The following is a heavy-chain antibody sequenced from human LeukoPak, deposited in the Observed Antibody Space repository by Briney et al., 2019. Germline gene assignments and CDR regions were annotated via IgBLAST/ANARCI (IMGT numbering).Heavy chain of an antibody. Sequence: ASVKVSCKASGYTFTSYDINWVRQATGPGLEWMGWMNPNSGNTGYAQKFQGRVTMTKNTSISTAYMELSSLRSEDTAVYYCARGPSQGSSWYVDYWGQGTLVTVSS. J-gene: IGHJ4*02. V-gene: IGHV1-8*01. D-gene: IGHD6-13*01. CDR2: MNPNSGNT. CDR1: GYTFTSYD. CDR3: ARGPSQGSSWYVDY.